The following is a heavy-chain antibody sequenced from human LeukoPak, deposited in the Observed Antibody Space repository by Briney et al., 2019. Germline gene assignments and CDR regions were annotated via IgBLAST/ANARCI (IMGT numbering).Heavy chain of an antibody. V-gene: IGHV4-59*01. CDR1: GGSISSYY. D-gene: IGHD6-13*01. J-gene: IGHJ3*02. Sequence: PSGTLSLTCTVSGGSISSYYWSWIRQPPGKGLEWIGYIYYSGSTNYNPSLKSRVTISVDTSKNQFSLKLSSVTAADTAVYYCARGYSSSWTRAFVIWGQGTMVTVSS. CDR2: IYYSGST. CDR3: ARGYSSSWTRAFVI.